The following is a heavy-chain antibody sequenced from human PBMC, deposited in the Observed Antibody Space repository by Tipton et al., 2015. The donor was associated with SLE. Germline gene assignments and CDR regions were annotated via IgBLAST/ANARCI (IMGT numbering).Heavy chain of an antibody. V-gene: IGHV1-69*05. CDR2: IIPIFGKP. CDR3: ATRIASHRGQFFHH. J-gene: IGHJ1*01. Sequence: QLVQSGAEVKKPGSSVNVSCKASGGTFSSYAFSWLRQAPGQGLEWMGGIIPIFGKPNYAQKFQGRATINTDESTNTAYMELSSLRSDDTAVYYCATRIASHRGQFFHHWGQGTLVIVSS. CDR1: GGTFSSYA. D-gene: IGHD2-15*01.